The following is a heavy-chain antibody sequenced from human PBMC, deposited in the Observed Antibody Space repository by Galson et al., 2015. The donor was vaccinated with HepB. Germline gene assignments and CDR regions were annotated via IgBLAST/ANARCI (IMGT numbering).Heavy chain of an antibody. J-gene: IGHJ4*02. D-gene: IGHD6-19*01. V-gene: IGHV3-48*01. CDR3: ATITVASDFDY. CDR2: ISSRSTSI. CDR1: GFAFSSYS. Sequence: SLRLSCAASGFAFSSYSMNWVRQAPGKGLEWVSYISSRSTSIYYADSVKGRFTISRDNSNSTLYLQMNSLKPEDTAVYHCATITVASDFDYWGQGTLVTVSS.